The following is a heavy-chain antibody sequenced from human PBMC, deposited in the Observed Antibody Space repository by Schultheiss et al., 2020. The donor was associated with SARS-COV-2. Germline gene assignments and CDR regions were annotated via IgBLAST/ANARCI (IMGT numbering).Heavy chain of an antibody. V-gene: IGHV3-23*01. J-gene: IGHJ4*02. Sequence: GGSLRLSCAASGFPFSSYAMNWVRQAPGKGLDWVSSISGSNGRTYYADSVKGRFAISRDNSKNTLYLQMNSLRAEDTAVYYCAKDDDYYDFWSGYRSGFDYWGQGTLVTVSS. D-gene: IGHD3-3*01. CDR1: GFPFSSYA. CDR2: ISGSNGRT. CDR3: AKDDDYYDFWSGYRSGFDY.